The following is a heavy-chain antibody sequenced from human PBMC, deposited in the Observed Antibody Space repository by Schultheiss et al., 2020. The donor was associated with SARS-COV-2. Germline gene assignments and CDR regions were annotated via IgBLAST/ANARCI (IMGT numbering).Heavy chain of an antibody. Sequence: GGSLRLSCAASGFTVSSNYMSWVRQAPGKGLEWVSVIYSGGSTYYADSVKGRFTISRDNSKNTLYLQMNSLRAEDTAVYYCARASGSYPFGFDYWGQGTLVTVSS. CDR2: IYSGGST. CDR3: ARASGSYPFGFDY. J-gene: IGHJ4*02. V-gene: IGHV3-66*01. D-gene: IGHD1-26*01. CDR1: GFTVSSNY.